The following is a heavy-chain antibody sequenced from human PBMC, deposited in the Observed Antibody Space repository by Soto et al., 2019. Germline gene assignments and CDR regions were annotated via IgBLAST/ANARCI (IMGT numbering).Heavy chain of an antibody. Sequence: QVQLQQWGAGLLKPSETLSLTCAVYGGSFSGYQWSWIRQTPGKGLEWIGEINDSGNINYNPSLRSRVFNFVATVKQQYSLKLRAMNVADTVLYIYARGLTCWFEELTRREGYYYCQDVWCKGTSVTVSS. J-gene: IGHJ6*03. CDR2: INDSGNI. V-gene: IGHV4-34*01. CDR1: GGSFSGYQ. D-gene: IGHD3-10*01. CDR3: ARGLTCWFEELTRREGYYYCQDV.